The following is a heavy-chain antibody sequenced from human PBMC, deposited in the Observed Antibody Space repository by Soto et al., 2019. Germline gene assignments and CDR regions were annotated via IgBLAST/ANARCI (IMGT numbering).Heavy chain of an antibody. CDR2: ISSSSSYI. V-gene: IGHV3-21*01. D-gene: IGHD3-3*01. CDR3: ARESWTEDYDFWSGYLSY. CDR1: GFTFSSYS. Sequence: EVQLVESGGGLVKPGGSLRLSCAASGFTFSSYSMNWVRQAPGKGLEWVSSISSSSSYIYYADSVKGRFTISRDNAKNSLYLQMNSLRAEDTAVYYCARESWTEDYDFWSGYLSYCGQGTLVTVSS. J-gene: IGHJ4*02.